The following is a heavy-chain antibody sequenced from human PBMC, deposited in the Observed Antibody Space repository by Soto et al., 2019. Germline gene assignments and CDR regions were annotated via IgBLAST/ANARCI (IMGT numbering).Heavy chain of an antibody. V-gene: IGHV3-30*18. CDR1: GFTFSSYG. CDR2: ISYDGSNK. D-gene: IGHD5-18*01. CDR3: AKGGYSYGYVGYYYYGMDV. J-gene: IGHJ6*02. Sequence: PGGSLRLSCAASGFTFSSYGMHWVRQAPGKGLEWVAVISYDGSNKYYADSVKGRFTISRDNSKNTLYLQMNSLRAEDTAVYYCAKGGYSYGYVGYYYYGMDVWGQGTTVTVSS.